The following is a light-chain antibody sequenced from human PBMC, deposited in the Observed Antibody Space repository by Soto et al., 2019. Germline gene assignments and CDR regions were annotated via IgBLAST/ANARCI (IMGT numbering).Light chain of an antibody. Sequence: QSVLTQPASVSGSPGQSITISCTGTSSDIGGYKYVSWYQQHPGKAPKLMIYEVTNRPSGVSNRFSGSKSGNTASLTISGLQAEDEADYYCCSYTSISTWVFGGGTKVTVL. CDR2: EVT. V-gene: IGLV2-14*01. J-gene: IGLJ3*02. CDR3: CSYTSISTWV. CDR1: SSDIGGYKY.